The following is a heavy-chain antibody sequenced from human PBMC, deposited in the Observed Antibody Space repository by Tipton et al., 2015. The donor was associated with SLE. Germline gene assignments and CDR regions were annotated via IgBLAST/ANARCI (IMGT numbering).Heavy chain of an antibody. CDR3: ARNIPFDS. CDR1: GFSFSIYA. J-gene: IGHJ4*02. D-gene: IGHD2-2*02. Sequence: SLRLSCVASGFSFSIYAMNWVRQAPGKGLEWVAVIGESGGRTFYADSVKGRFTISRDSSKNMVNLQMNSLRPEDTAIYYCARNIPFDSWGQGTWVTVSS. CDR2: IGESGGRT. V-gene: IGHV3-23*01.